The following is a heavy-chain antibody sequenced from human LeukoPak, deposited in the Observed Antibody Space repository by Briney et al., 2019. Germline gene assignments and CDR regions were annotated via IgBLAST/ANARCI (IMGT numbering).Heavy chain of an antibody. CDR3: AKEGTDYGDYPYFSDY. J-gene: IGHJ4*02. Sequence: PGGSLRLSCAASGFTFSDSGMHWVRQAPGKGLEWVAIISFDGSRRFYADSVRGRFTVSRDNSKNTLFLQMDSLSADDTGVYYCAKEGTDYGDYPYFSDYWGQGTLVTVSS. D-gene: IGHD4-17*01. V-gene: IGHV3-30*18. CDR1: GFTFSDSG. CDR2: ISFDGSRR.